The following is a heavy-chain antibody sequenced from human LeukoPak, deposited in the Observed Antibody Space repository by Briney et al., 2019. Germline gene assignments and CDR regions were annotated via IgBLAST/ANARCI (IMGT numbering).Heavy chain of an antibody. CDR1: GFTFSSYA. CDR2: ISGSGGST. CDR3: AKDTVGYSYGYGDY. Sequence: PGGSLRLSCAASGFTFSSYAMSWVRQAPGKGLEWVSAISGSGGSTYYADSVKGRFTISRDNSKNTLYLQMNSLRAEDTAVYYCAKDTVGYSYGYGDYWGQGPLVTVSS. D-gene: IGHD5-18*01. V-gene: IGHV3-23*01. J-gene: IGHJ4*02.